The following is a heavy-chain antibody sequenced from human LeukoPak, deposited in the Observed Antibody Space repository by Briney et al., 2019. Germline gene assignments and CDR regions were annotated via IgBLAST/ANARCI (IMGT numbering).Heavy chain of an antibody. J-gene: IGHJ4*02. CDR2: IIPILGIA. D-gene: IGHD5-12*01. CDR3: AIIVATRFDY. V-gene: IGHV1-69*04. CDR1: GGTFSSYA. Sequence: GASVKVSCKASGGTFSSYAISRVRQAPGQRIEWMGRIIPILGIANYAQKFQGRLTITADKSTSTAYMELSSLRSEDTAVYYCAIIVATRFDYWGQGTLVTVSS.